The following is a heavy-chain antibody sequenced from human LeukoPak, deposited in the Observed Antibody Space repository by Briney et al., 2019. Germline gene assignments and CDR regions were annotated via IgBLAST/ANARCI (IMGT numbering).Heavy chain of an antibody. D-gene: IGHD3-3*01. V-gene: IGHV1-2*02. J-gene: IGHJ3*02. Sequence: ASVKVSCKASGYTFTGYYMHWVRQAPGQGLGWMGWINPNSGGTNYAQKFQGRVTMTRDTSISTAYMELSRLRSDDTAVYYCARQNKRFLEWLFAAQDAFDIWGQGTMVTVSS. CDR2: INPNSGGT. CDR1: GYTFTGYY. CDR3: ARQNKRFLEWLFAAQDAFDI.